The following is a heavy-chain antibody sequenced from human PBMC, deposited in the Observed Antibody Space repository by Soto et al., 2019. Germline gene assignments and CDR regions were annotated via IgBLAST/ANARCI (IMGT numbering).Heavy chain of an antibody. CDR3: AKDRRAGGNSAFYFDF. Sequence: GGSLRLSCAASGFKFSNYAMSWVRQAPGKGLEWVSLISATGGGTYYADSVKGRFTISRDNSHNTLYLQVHSLTAEDTAVYYCAKDRRAGGNSAFYFDFWGQGAQVT. V-gene: IGHV3-23*01. J-gene: IGHJ4*02. CDR2: ISATGGGT. CDR1: GFKFSNYA. D-gene: IGHD3-16*01.